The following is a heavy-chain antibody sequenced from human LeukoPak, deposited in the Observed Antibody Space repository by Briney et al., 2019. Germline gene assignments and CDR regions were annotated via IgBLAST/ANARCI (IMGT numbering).Heavy chain of an antibody. CDR1: GGSFSGYY. CDR3: ARDTQQLVRVYYYYGMDV. CDR2: INHSGST. D-gene: IGHD6-13*01. V-gene: IGHV4-34*01. Sequence: SETLSLTCAVYGGSFSGYYWSWIRQPPGKGLEWIGEINHSGSTNYNPSLKGRVTISVDTSKNQFSLKLSSVTAADTAVYYCARDTQQLVRVYYYYGMDVWGQGTTVTVSS. J-gene: IGHJ6*02.